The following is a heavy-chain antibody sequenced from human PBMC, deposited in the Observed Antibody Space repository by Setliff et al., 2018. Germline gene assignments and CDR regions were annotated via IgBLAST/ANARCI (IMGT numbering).Heavy chain of an antibody. J-gene: IGHJ5*02. CDR2: IYYSGST. CDR1: GGSISSSSYY. V-gene: IGHV4-39*02. D-gene: IGHD3-3*02. CDR3: AKESLAINTRWFDP. Sequence: PSETLSLTCTVSGGSISSSSYYWGWIRQPPGKRLEWIGSIYYSGSTYYNPSLKSRVTISVDTSKNQFSLKLSSVTAADTALYYCAKESLAINTRWFDPWGQGILVTVSS.